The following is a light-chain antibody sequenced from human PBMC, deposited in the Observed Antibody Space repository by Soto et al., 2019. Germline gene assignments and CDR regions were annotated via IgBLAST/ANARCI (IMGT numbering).Light chain of an antibody. J-gene: IGKJ2*01. V-gene: IGKV3-15*01. CDR3: HQSNNWPYT. CDR2: GAS. CDR1: QSVSDS. Sequence: VMTQSPATLSVSPGERVTLSCRASQSVSDSLAWYQQKPGQAPRLLIYGASTRATGIPARFSGSWSGTEFTLTISRLQSEVFAVDFCHQSNNWPYTFGQGTKLDIK.